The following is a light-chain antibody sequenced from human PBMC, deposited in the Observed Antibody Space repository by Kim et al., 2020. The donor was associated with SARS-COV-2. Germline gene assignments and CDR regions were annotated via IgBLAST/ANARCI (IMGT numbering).Light chain of an antibody. Sequence: EIVLTQSPGTLSLSPGERATLSCRASQSVSSSYLAWFQQKPGQAPRLLIYGASSRATGIPDRFSGSESGTEFTLTISRVDPEDFAVYYCQQYGTAPYTFGQGTKLEI. J-gene: IGKJ2*01. CDR3: QQYGTAPYT. V-gene: IGKV3-20*01. CDR1: QSVSSSY. CDR2: GAS.